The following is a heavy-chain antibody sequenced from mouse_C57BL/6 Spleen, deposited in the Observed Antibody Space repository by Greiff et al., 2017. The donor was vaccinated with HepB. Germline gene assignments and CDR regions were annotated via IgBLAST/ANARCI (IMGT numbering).Heavy chain of an antibody. CDR1: GFTFSDYG. D-gene: IGHD2-4*01. V-gene: IGHV5-17*01. CDR2: ISSGSSTI. CDR3: ARTYYDYDVRAMDY. J-gene: IGHJ4*01. Sequence: EVMLVESGGGLVKPGGSLKLSCAASGFTFSDYGMHWVRQAPEKGLEWVAYISSGSSTIYYADTVKGRFTISRDNAKNTLFLQMTSLRSEDTAMYYCARTYYDYDVRAMDYWGQGTSVTVSS.